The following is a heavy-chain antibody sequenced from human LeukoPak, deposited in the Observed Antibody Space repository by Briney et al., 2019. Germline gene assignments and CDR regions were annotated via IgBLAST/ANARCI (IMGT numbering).Heavy chain of an antibody. J-gene: IGHJ4*02. D-gene: IGHD7-27*01. CDR3: AKDLSAGQAPLGYFDY. Sequence: PGGSLRLSCAASGFTFSSYGMHWVRQAPGKGLEWVAFIRYDGSNKYYADSVKGRFTISRDNSKNTLYLQMNSLRAEDTAVYYCAKDLSAGQAPLGYFDYWGQGTPVTVSS. CDR1: GFTFSSYG. CDR2: IRYDGSNK. V-gene: IGHV3-30*02.